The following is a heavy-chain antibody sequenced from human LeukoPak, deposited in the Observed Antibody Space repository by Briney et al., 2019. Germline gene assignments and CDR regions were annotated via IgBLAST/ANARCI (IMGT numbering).Heavy chain of an antibody. CDR1: GFSFSSNW. V-gene: IGHV3-7*01. J-gene: IGHJ4*02. Sequence: GGSLRLSCAAPGFSFSSNWMGWVRQAPGKGLEWVAHVKRDGSQKYYLDSVRGRFTISRDNSNSTLHLEMNSLGAEDTAVYYCASAYGDYGLDYWGQGTLVTVSS. D-gene: IGHD4-17*01. CDR3: ASAYGDYGLDY. CDR2: VKRDGSQK.